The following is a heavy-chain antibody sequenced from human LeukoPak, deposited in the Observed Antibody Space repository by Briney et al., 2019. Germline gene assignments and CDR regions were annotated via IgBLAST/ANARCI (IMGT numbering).Heavy chain of an antibody. J-gene: IGHJ4*02. Sequence: GSLRLSCVASGFTLSSYNIHWVRQAPGKGLEWVSTISSSSSDYKYYSDSVKGRFTISRDNADNSLYLQMNSLRAEDTAVYYCARDSSSWYRFVDYWGQGTLVTVSS. CDR3: ARDSSSWYRFVDY. CDR1: GFTLSSYN. V-gene: IGHV3-21*01. CDR2: ISSSSSDYK. D-gene: IGHD6-13*01.